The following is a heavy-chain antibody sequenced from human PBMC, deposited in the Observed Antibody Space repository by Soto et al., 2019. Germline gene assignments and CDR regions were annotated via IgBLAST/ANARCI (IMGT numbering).Heavy chain of an antibody. CDR2: ISAAGDP. V-gene: IGHV3-13*05. Sequence: EVQLLESGGGLVQPGGSLRLSCAASGFTFNTYVMNWVRQGTGKGLEWVSGISAAGDPDYADSVEGRFTISRENAQNSFFLQMNSLRVGDTAVYYCARTDRDFYGLDVWGQGTTVIVSS. J-gene: IGHJ6*02. CDR1: GFTFNTYV. CDR3: ARTDRDFYGLDV.